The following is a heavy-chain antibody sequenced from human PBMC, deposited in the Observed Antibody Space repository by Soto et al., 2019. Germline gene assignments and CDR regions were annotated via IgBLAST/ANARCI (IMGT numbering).Heavy chain of an antibody. CDR3: ARGGYILTGYIMGGAFDI. J-gene: IGHJ3*02. CDR1: GGTFSSYA. V-gene: IGHV1-69*05. Sequence: SVKVSCKASGGTFSSYAISWVRQAPEQGHEWMGGINPIIGTANYAQKYQGWVKITTDTSISTAYMELSRLRSDDTAVYYCARGGYILTGYIMGGAFDIWGQGTMVTVSS. D-gene: IGHD3-9*01. CDR2: INPIIGTA.